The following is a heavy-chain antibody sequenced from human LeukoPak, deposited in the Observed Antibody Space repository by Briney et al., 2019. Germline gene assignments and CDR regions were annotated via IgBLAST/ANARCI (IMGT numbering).Heavy chain of an antibody. CDR3: ARDRWSGPDY. Sequence: GASVKVSCKASGYTFTSYGISWVRQAPGEGLEWMGRTSAYNGTTNYEQKLQGRVTMTTDPSTSTAYMELRSLRSDDTAVYYCARDRWSGPDYWGQGTLVTVSS. V-gene: IGHV1-18*01. J-gene: IGHJ4*02. D-gene: IGHD6-13*01. CDR1: GYTFTSYG. CDR2: TSAYNGTT.